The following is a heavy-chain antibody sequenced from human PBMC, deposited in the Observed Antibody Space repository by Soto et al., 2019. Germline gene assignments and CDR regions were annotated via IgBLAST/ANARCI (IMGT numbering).Heavy chain of an antibody. CDR2: ISGSGDST. V-gene: IGHV3-23*01. D-gene: IGHD6-19*01. CDR3: AKRGAGGYFDL. Sequence: EVQLLESGGGLVQPGGSLRLSCAASGFTFSSYAMNWVRQAPGKGLEWVSVISGSGDSTYYADSVKSRFTISRDNSKNTLYLQMNSLRAEDTAVYYCAKRGAGGYFDLWGRGTLVTVSS. J-gene: IGHJ2*01. CDR1: GFTFSSYA.